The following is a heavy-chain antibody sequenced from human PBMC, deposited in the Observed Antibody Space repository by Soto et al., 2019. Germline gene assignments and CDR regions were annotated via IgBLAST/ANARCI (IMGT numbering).Heavy chain of an antibody. V-gene: IGHV6-1*01. CDR3: ALRSGDYYYYGMDV. Sequence: PSQTLSLTCAISGDSVSSNSAAWNWIRQSPSRGLEWLGRTYHRSKWYNDYAVSVKSRITINPDTSKNQFSLQLNSVTPEDTAVYYCALRSGDYYYYGMDVWGQGTTVTVSS. CDR1: GDSVSSNSAA. J-gene: IGHJ6*02. D-gene: IGHD7-27*01. CDR2: TYHRSKWYN.